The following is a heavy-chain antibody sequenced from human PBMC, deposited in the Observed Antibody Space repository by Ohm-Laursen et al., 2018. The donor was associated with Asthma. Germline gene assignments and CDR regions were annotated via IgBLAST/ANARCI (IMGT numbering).Heavy chain of an antibody. J-gene: IGHJ4*02. D-gene: IGHD3-22*01. Sequence: SDTLSLTCTVSGGSISSYYWSWIRQPPGKGLEWIGYIYYSGSTNYNPSLKSRVTISADTSKNQFSLKLSSVTAADTAVYYCARVEAGYYYYFDYWGQGTLVTVSS. CDR3: ARVEAGYYYYFDY. CDR2: IYYSGST. CDR1: GGSISSYY. V-gene: IGHV4-59*07.